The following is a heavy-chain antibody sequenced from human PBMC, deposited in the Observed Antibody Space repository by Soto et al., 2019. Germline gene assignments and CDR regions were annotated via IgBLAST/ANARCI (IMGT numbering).Heavy chain of an antibody. CDR3: ARAGDYYESSGPIRLDY. J-gene: IGHJ4*02. V-gene: IGHV4-39*01. CDR1: GGSISSSSYY. D-gene: IGHD3-22*01. Sequence: PSETLSLTXTVSGGSISSSSYYWGWIRQPPGKGLEWIGSIYYIGSTYYNPSLKSRVTISVDTSASTAYMELSSLRSEDTAVYYCARAGDYYESSGPIRLDYWGQGTLVTVSS. CDR2: IYYIGST.